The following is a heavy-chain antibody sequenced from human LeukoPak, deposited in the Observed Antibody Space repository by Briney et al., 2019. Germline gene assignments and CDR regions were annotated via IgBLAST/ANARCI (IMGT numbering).Heavy chain of an antibody. CDR2: IRSDGSNK. D-gene: IGHD1-14*01. V-gene: IGHV3-33*01. J-gene: IGHJ4*02. Sequence: PGGSLRLSCAASVFIFSSYGMQLVRQAPGKGLEWVAAIRSDGSNKYYADSVKGRFTISRDNSKNTLYLQVNSLRDEDTAVYYCARDAPAVLNYFDYWGQGTLVTVSS. CDR3: ARDAPAVLNYFDY. CDR1: VFIFSSYG.